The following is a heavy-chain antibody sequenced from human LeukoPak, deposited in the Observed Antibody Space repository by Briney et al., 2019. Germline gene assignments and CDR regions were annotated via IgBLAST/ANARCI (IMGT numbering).Heavy chain of an antibody. V-gene: IGHV4-59*12. CDR3: ARASSHSLGYYYYMDV. D-gene: IGHD5-18*01. CDR1: GDSISTYY. Sequence: PSETLSLTCTVSGDSISTYYWSWIRQPPGKGLEWIGYIYYRVTSDYNPSLKSRVTMSVDMSTRQISLKLSSVTAADTAVYYCARASSHSLGYYYYMDVWGKGTTVTISS. J-gene: IGHJ6*03. CDR2: IYYRVTS.